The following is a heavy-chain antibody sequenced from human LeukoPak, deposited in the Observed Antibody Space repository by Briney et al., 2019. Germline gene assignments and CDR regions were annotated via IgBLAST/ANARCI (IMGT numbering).Heavy chain of an antibody. J-gene: IGHJ4*02. D-gene: IGHD3-16*01. V-gene: IGHV1-24*01. Sequence: VASVKVSCKVSGDTLTELSVHWVRQAPGKGLEWLGGFDIEDEKRWYERKFRGRVTVTEDTSIDTAYMELSGLTSDDTAVYFCTTEYMTSAWRWGYWGQGTLVVVSS. CDR1: GDTLTELS. CDR2: FDIEDEKR. CDR3: TTEYMTSAWRWGY.